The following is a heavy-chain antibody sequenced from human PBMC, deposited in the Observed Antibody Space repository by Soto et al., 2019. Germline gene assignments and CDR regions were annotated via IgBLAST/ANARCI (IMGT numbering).Heavy chain of an antibody. J-gene: IGHJ3*02. V-gene: IGHV3-23*01. D-gene: IGHD1-26*01. Sequence: EVQLLESGGGLVQPGGSLRLSCAASGFTFSSYAMSWVRQAPGKGLEWVSAISGSGGSTYYADSVKVRFTISRDNSKNTLYLQMNSLRAEDTAVYYCAKDEWELHAFDIRGQGTMVTVSS. CDR2: ISGSGGST. CDR1: GFTFSSYA. CDR3: AKDEWELHAFDI.